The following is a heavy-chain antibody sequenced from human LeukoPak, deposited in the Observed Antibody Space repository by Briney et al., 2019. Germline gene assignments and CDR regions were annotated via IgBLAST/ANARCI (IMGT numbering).Heavy chain of an antibody. D-gene: IGHD5-18*01. CDR1: GFTFSSYA. Sequence: GGSLRLSCVVSGFTFSSYAMSWVRQAPGKGLEWVSALYIGGNTYYADSVRGRFTISRDNSKNTLYLQMNSLRAEDTAVYYCMTAAGYNFGQYWGQGTLVTVSS. CDR3: MTAAGYNFGQY. J-gene: IGHJ4*02. CDR2: LYIGGNT. V-gene: IGHV3-23*05.